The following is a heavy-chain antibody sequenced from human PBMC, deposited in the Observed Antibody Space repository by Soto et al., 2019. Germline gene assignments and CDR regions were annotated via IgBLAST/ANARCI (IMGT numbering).Heavy chain of an antibody. Sequence: SETLSLTCTVSGGSISSGGTGSYWTWIRQLPGKGLEWIGNIYYSGNTYYNPSLKSRVTISVDTSKNQLSLKLSSVTAADTAVYYCAGGHYGSGSYYKDWGQGTLVTV. CDR2: IYYSGNT. CDR3: AGGHYGSGSYYKD. CDR1: GGSISSGGTGSY. V-gene: IGHV4-39*01. J-gene: IGHJ4*02. D-gene: IGHD3-10*01.